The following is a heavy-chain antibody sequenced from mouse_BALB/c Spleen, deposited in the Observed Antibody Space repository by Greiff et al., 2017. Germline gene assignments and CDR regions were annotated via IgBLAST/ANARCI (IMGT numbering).Heavy chain of an antibody. D-gene: IGHD3-3*01. CDR3: ARRDAGGYFDY. CDR1: GFTFSSYG. CDR2: ISSGGSYT. V-gene: IGHV5-6*01. J-gene: IGHJ2*01. Sequence: EVQGVESGGGLVQPGGSLKLSCAASGFTFSSYGMSWVRQTPDKRLEWVATISSGGSYTYYPDSVKGRFTISRDNAKNTLYLQMSSLRSEDTAMYYCARRDAGGYFDYWGQGTTLTVSS.